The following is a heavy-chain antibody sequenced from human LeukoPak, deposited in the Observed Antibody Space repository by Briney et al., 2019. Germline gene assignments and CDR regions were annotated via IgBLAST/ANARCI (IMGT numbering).Heavy chain of an antibody. D-gene: IGHD5-24*01. CDR3: ATYGRDGYKGFY. Sequence: GGSLRLSCEASAFTFNKYSMSWVRQAPGKGLEWITYIDGGSANIYYAGSVKGRFTTSRDNAKNSVYLHMNSLRAEDTAVYYCATYGRDGYKGFYWGQGTLVTVSS. J-gene: IGHJ4*02. CDR2: IDGGSANI. CDR1: AFTFNKYS. V-gene: IGHV3-48*04.